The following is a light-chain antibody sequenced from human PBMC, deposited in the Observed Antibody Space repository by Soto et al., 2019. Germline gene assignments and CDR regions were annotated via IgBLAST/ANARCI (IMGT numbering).Light chain of an antibody. J-gene: IGKJ5*01. Sequence: ETVLTQSPGTLSLSPGETATLSCRASQSIGSNSLAWYQRIPGQPPRLLIYGASNRAADIPYRFSGSGSGADFTLTITRLESEDFAVYVCQPYGDSPVTFGPGTRLE. CDR1: QSIGSNS. CDR2: GAS. V-gene: IGKV3-20*01. CDR3: QPYGDSPVT.